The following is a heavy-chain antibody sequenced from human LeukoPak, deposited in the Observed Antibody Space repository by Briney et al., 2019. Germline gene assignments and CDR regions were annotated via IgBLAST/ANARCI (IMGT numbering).Heavy chain of an antibody. J-gene: IGHJ6*02. CDR1: GFTFSSYA. CDR2: ISYDGSNK. D-gene: IGHD3-16*01. CDR3: ARDWGPFYYYYGMGV. V-gene: IGHV3-30-3*01. Sequence: PGGSLRLSCAASGFTFSSYAMHWVRQAPGKGLEWVAVISYDGSNKYYADSVKGRFTISRDNSKNTLYLQMNSLRAEDTAVYYCARDWGPFYYYYGMGVWGQGTTVTVSS.